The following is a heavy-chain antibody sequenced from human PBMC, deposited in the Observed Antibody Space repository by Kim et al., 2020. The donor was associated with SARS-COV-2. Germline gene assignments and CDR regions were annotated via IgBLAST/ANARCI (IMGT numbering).Heavy chain of an antibody. CDR3: AKGGWYFDY. V-gene: IGHV3-9*01. CDR1: GFTFDDYA. J-gene: IGHJ4*02. CDR2: ISWNSGSI. Sequence: GGSLRLSCAASGFTFDDYAMHWVRQAPGKGLEWVSGISWNSGSIGYADSVKGRFTISRDNAKNSLYLQMNSLRAEDTALYYCAKGGWYFDYWGQGTLVTVSS.